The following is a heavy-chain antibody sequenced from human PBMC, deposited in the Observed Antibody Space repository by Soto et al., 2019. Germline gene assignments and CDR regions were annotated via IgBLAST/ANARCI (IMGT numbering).Heavy chain of an antibody. V-gene: IGHV1-8*01. CDR2: MNPNSGNT. CDR3: ASSPHSSSWYYA. CDR1: GYTFTSYD. Sequence: ASVKVSCKASGYTFTSYDINWVRQATGQGLEWMGWMNPNSGNTGYAQKFQGRVTMTRNTSTSTAYMELSSLRSEDTAVYYCASSPHSSSWYYAWGQGTLVTVSS. D-gene: IGHD6-13*01. J-gene: IGHJ5*02.